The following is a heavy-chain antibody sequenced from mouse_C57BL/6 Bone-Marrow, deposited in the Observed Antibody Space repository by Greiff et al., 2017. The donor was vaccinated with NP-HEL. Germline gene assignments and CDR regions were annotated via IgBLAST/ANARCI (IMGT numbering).Heavy chain of an antibody. CDR2: IDPENGDT. J-gene: IGHJ3*01. V-gene: IGHV14-4*01. Sequence: VQLQQSGAELVRPGASVKLSCTASGFNIKDDYMHWVKQRPEQGLEWIGWIDPENGDTEYASKFQGKATITADTSSNTAYLQLSSLTSEDTAVYYCTTRIYYYGSSYAYWGQGTLVTVSA. CDR1: GFNIKDDY. D-gene: IGHD1-1*01. CDR3: TTRIYYYGSSYAY.